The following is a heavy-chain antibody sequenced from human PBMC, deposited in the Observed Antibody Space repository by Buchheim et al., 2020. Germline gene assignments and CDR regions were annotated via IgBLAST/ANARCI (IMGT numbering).Heavy chain of an antibody. D-gene: IGHD3-22*01. J-gene: IGHJ2*01. CDR3: ARQWNYYDTSGYYLSWYFDL. V-gene: IGHV3-7*01. Sequence: VQLVESGGGLVQPGGSLRLSCAASGFTSSSFWMSWVRQAPGKGLEWVANIKQDGGEKYYVDSVKGRFTISRDNAKNSLYLQMNGLRAEDTAVYYCARQWNYYDTSGYYLSWYFDLWGRGTL. CDR2: IKQDGGEK. CDR1: GFTSSSFW.